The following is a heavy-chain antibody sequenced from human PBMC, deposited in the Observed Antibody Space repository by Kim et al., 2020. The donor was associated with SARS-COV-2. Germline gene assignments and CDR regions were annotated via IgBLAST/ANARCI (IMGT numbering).Heavy chain of an antibody. Sequence: DPVSGRFTIPTDNSNNRLYLQMNSLGAEDTAVYYCAKYPSVTASGSFDYWGQGTLVTVSS. CDR3: AKYPSVTASGSFDY. V-gene: IGHV3-23*01. D-gene: IGHD2-21*02. J-gene: IGHJ4*02.